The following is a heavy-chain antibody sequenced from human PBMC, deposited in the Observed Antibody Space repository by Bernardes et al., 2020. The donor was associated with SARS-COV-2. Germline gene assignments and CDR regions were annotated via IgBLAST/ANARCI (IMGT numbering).Heavy chain of an antibody. J-gene: IGHJ4*02. D-gene: IGHD2-2*01. Sequence: SEPLSLTCTVSGGSISSYYWSWIRQPPGKGLEWIGYIYYSGSTNYNPSLKSRVTISLDTSKHQFSLKLSSVTGADTAVYYCAAYCISTSCHFDYWGQGTLVTVSS. CDR2: IYYSGST. CDR3: AAYCISTSCHFDY. V-gene: IGHV4-59*01. CDR1: GGSISSYY.